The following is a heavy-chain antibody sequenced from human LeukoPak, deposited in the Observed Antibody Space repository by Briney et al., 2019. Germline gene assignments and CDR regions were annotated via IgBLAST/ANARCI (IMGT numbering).Heavy chain of an antibody. CDR1: GGSFSGYY. CDR3: ASPGYCSGASCLKPFDY. J-gene: IGHJ4*02. D-gene: IGHD2-15*01. Sequence: PSETLSLTCAVYGGSFSGYYWSWIRQPPGKGLEWIGEINHSGSTNYNPSLKSRVTISVDTSKNQFSLKLSSVTAADTAVYYCASPGYCSGASCLKPFDYWGQGTLVTVSS. V-gene: IGHV4-34*01. CDR2: INHSGST.